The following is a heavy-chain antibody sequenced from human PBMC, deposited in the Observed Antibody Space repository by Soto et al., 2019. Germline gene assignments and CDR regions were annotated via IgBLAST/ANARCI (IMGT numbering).Heavy chain of an antibody. J-gene: IGHJ4*02. CDR2: IYYSGST. D-gene: IGHD5-18*01. V-gene: IGHV4-61*01. CDR1: GGSVSSGSYY. CDR3: ARGLGRGYSYGYVDY. Sequence: SETLSLTCTVSGGSVSSGSYYWSWIRQPPGKGLEWIGYIYYSGSTNYNPSLKSRVTISVDTSKNQFSLKLSSVTAADTAVYYCARGLGRGYSYGYVDYWGQGTLVTVS.